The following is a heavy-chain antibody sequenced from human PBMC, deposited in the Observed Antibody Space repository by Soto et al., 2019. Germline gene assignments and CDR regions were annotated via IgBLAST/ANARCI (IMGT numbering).Heavy chain of an antibody. CDR1: GFTFSSYA. V-gene: IGHV3-23*01. CDR2: ISGSGGST. CDR3: GKIPTALARDGYTRGGVNWFDP. J-gene: IGHJ5*02. Sequence: EVQLLESGGGLVQPGGSLRLSCAASGFTFSSYAMSWVRQAPGKGLEWVSAISGSGGSTYYADSVKGRFTISRDNSKNTLYRKMTTLRAEDRAVYSCGKIPTALARDGYTRGGVNWFDPWGQGTLVTVSS. D-gene: IGHD5-12*01.